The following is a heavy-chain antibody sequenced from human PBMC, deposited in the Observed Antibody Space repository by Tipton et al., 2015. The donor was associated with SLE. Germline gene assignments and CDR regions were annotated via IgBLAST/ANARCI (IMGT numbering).Heavy chain of an antibody. D-gene: IGHD4-11*01. CDR3: ARRPSAYMTTMTTWAFDI. CDR2: IYPGDSDT. J-gene: IGHJ3*02. V-gene: IGHV5-51*03. Sequence: QLVQSGAEVKKPGESLRISCKGSGYSFTSYWIGWVRRMPGKGLEWMGIIYPGDSDTTYSPSFQGQVTISADKSISTAYLQWSSLKASDTAMYYCARRPSAYMTTMTTWAFDIWGQGTMVTVSS. CDR1: GYSFTSYW.